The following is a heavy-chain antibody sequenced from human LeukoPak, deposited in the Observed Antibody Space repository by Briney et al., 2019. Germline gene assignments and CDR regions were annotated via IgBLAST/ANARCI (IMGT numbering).Heavy chain of an antibody. CDR3: ARGGGYYYRGAFDI. D-gene: IGHD3-22*01. CDR1: GFTFSSYS. CDR2: ISSSSSTI. J-gene: IGHJ3*02. Sequence: GGSLRLSCAASGFTFSSYSMNGVRQAPGKGLEGVSYISSSSSTIYYADSVKGRFTISRDNAKNSLYLQMNSLRAEDTAVYYCARGGGYYYRGAFDIWGQGTMVTVSS. V-gene: IGHV3-48*01.